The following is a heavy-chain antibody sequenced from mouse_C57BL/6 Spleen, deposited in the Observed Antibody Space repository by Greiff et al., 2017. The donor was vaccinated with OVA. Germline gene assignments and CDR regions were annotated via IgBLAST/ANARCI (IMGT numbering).Heavy chain of an antibody. Sequence: QVQLQQPGAELVRPGTSVKLSCKASGYTFTSYWMHWVKQRPGQGLEWIGVIDPSDSYTNYNQKFKGKATLTVDTSSSTAYMQLSSLTSEDAAVYYSARGTGRDYWGQGTTLTVSS. D-gene: IGHD4-1*01. CDR3: ARGTGRDY. CDR1: GYTFTSYW. J-gene: IGHJ2*01. CDR2: IDPSDSYT. V-gene: IGHV1-59*01.